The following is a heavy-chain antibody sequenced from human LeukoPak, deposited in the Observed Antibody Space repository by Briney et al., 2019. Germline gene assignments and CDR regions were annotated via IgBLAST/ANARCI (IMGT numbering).Heavy chain of an antibody. CDR1: GYTFTGYH. J-gene: IGHJ4*02. Sequence: ASVKDSCMASGYTFTGYHMHGVRQAPGRGRERVGWIYHNNGGTNYAQKLQGRATMTRDTSISTAYMELSRLRSADPAVYYCARGSDDFWSGYSPSYRGQGTLVTVSS. CDR3: ARGSDDFWSGYSPSY. CDR2: IYHNNGGT. D-gene: IGHD3-3*01. V-gene: IGHV1-2*02.